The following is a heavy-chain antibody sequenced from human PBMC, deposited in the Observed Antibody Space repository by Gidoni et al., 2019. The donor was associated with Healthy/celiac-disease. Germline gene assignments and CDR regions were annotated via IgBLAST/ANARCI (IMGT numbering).Heavy chain of an antibody. CDR3: AKSADTAMVLYYGMDV. Sequence: QVQLVESGGGVVLPGRSLRLSYAAGGSPFSSYGMPWARQAPGKGLEWVAVISYDGSNKYYADSVKGRFTISRDNSKNTLYLQMNSLRAEDTAVYYCAKSADTAMVLYYGMDVWGQGTTVTVSS. D-gene: IGHD5-18*01. CDR2: ISYDGSNK. J-gene: IGHJ6*02. V-gene: IGHV3-30*18. CDR1: GSPFSSYG.